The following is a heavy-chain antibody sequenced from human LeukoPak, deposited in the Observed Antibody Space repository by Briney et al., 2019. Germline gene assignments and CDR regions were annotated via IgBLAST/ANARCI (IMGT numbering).Heavy chain of an antibody. J-gene: IGHJ4*02. CDR3: ARDRGVTSYFDY. Sequence: GGSLRLSCAASGFTFSSYSMNWVRQAPGKGLEWVSSISSSSSYIYYADSVKGRFTISRDYAKNSLYLQMNSLRAEDTAVYYCARDRGVTSYFDYWGQGTLVTVSS. V-gene: IGHV3-21*01. D-gene: IGHD2-21*02. CDR1: GFTFSSYS. CDR2: ISSSSSYI.